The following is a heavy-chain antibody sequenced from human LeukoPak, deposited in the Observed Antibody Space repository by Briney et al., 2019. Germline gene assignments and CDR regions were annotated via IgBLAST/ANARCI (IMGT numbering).Heavy chain of an antibody. V-gene: IGHV5-51*01. J-gene: IGHJ6*02. Sequence: GESLKISCKGSGYSFTSYWIGWVRQMPGKGLEWVGIIYPGDSDTRYSPSFQGQVTISADKSISTAYLQWSSLKASDTAMYYCARQTVTPYYGMDVWGQGTTVTVSS. CDR1: GYSFTSYW. D-gene: IGHD4-17*01. CDR3: ARQTVTPYYGMDV. CDR2: IYPGDSDT.